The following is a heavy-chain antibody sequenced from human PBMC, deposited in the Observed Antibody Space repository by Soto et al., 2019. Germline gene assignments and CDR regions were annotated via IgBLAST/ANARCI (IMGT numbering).Heavy chain of an antibody. CDR1: GFTFSSYG. CDR3: AKGHGPETYYDFWSGYPPGDFDY. Sequence: GGSLRLSCAASGFTFSSYGMHWVRQAPGKGLEWVAVISYDGSNKYYADSVKGRFTISRDNSKNTLYLQMNSLRAEDTAVYYCAKGHGPETYYDFWSGYPPGDFDYWGQGTLVTVSS. V-gene: IGHV3-30*18. CDR2: ISYDGSNK. D-gene: IGHD3-3*01. J-gene: IGHJ4*02.